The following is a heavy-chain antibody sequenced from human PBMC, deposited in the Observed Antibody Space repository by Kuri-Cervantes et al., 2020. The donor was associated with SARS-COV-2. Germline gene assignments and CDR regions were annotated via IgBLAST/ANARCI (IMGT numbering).Heavy chain of an antibody. CDR2: IYYSGST. Sequence: SETLSLTCTVSGVSISSYYWSWIRQPPGKGLEWIGYIYYSGSTNYNPSLKSRVTISVDTSKNQFSLKLSSVTAADTAVYCCARGSNYDFWSGYSTFDYWGQGTLVTVSS. CDR1: GVSISSYY. J-gene: IGHJ4*02. CDR3: ARGSNYDFWSGYSTFDY. V-gene: IGHV4-59*01. D-gene: IGHD3-3*01.